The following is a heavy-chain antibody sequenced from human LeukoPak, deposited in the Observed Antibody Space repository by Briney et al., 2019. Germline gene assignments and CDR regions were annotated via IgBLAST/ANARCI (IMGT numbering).Heavy chain of an antibody. CDR3: ARFWKRDDYYYMDV. D-gene: IGHD1-1*01. J-gene: IGHJ6*03. CDR2: ISGSGGST. CDR1: GFTFSSYA. Sequence: PGGSLRLSCAASGFTFSSYAMSWVRQAPGKGLEWVSAISGSGGSTYYADSVKGRFTISRDNSKNTLYLQMNSLRAEDTAVYYCARFWKRDDYYYMDVWGKGTTVTVSS. V-gene: IGHV3-23*01.